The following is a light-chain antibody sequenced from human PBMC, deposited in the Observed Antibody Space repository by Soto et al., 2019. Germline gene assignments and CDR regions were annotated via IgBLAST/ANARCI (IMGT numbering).Light chain of an antibody. J-gene: IGKJ5*01. CDR2: GAS. CDR1: QSVSSN. Sequence: EFVLTQSPGTLSLSPGERAALSCRASQSVSSNLAWYQQKPGQAPRLLIYGASTRATGIPDRFSGSGSGTDFTLTISRLEPEDFAVYYCQQYSSSPSITFGQGTRLE. CDR3: QQYSSSPSIT. V-gene: IGKV3-20*01.